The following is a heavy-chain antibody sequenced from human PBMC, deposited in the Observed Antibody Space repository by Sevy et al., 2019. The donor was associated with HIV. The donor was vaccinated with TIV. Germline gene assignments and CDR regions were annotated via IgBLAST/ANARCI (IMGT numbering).Heavy chain of an antibody. Sequence: SETLSLTCTVSGGPISSYYWSWIRQPPGKKLEWIGYIHYSGSTKYNPSLNSRVTMSVDTSKNQFSLKLTSVTAADTAGYYWARAPPVRSGDDSLNWFDPWGQGTLVTVSS. V-gene: IGHV4-59*01. CDR3: ARAPPVRSGDDSLNWFDP. CDR2: IHYSGST. D-gene: IGHD5-12*01. CDR1: GGPISSYY. J-gene: IGHJ5*02.